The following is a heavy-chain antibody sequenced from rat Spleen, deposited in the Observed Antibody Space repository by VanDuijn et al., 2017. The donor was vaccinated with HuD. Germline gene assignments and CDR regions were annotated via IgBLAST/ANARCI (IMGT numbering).Heavy chain of an antibody. CDR3: TTYRPGSLMDA. CDR1: GFTFSNYD. D-gene: IGHD1-7*01. CDR2: ISYDGGIT. V-gene: IGHV5-20*01. J-gene: IGHJ4*01. Sequence: EVQLVESGGGLVQPGRSMKLSCAASGFTFSNYDMAWVRQAPKKGLEWVAYISYDGGITYYRDSVKGRFTISRDNPQSTLYLQMDSLRSEDTATYYCTTYRPGSLMDAWGQGASVTVSS.